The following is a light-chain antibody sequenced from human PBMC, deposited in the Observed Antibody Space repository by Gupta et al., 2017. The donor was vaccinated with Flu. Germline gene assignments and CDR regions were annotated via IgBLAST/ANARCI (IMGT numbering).Light chain of an antibody. V-gene: IGKV3-11*01. CDR1: QSIGAS. J-gene: IGKJ1*01. CDR3: QHRSVWPPGAT. Sequence: VLTQSPASLSLSPGERATLSCRASQSIGASLAWYRQKVGQPPRLLIYDASTRATGIPARFSGSGSGTDFTLTISSLDPEDFAVYYCQHRSVWPPGATFGQGTKVEVK. CDR2: DAS.